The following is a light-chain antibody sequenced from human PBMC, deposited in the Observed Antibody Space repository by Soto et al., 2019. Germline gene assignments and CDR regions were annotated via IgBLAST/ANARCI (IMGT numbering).Light chain of an antibody. CDR2: KAS. V-gene: IGKV1-5*03. CDR3: QQYNNYFWA. Sequence: DIQMTQSPTTVSASVGDRVTITCRARQNINTWLAWYQQKPGKAPKLLILKASTLESGVPSRFSGSGSGTEFTLTISSLQPDDLGTYYCQQYNNYFWAFGQGTRVEIK. CDR1: QNINTW. J-gene: IGKJ1*01.